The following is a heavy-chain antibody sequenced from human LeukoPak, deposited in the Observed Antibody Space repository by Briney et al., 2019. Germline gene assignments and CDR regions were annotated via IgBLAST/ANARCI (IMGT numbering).Heavy chain of an antibody. V-gene: IGHV3-23*01. CDR3: ARGNYYDSSGYPRAFDY. D-gene: IGHD3-22*01. J-gene: IGHJ4*02. CDR1: GFTFSSYG. Sequence: PGGTLRLSCAASGFTFSSYGMSWVRQAPGKGLEWVSAISGSGGSTYYADSVKGRFTISRDNAKNTLYLQMNSLRAEDTTVYYCARGNYYDSSGYPRAFDYWGQGTLVTVSS. CDR2: ISGSGGST.